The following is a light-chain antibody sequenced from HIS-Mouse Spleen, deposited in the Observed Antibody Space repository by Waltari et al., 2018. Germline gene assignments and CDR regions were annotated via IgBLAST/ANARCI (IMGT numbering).Light chain of an antibody. CDR3: CSYAGSSTWV. J-gene: IGLJ3*02. Sequence: QSALTQPASVSGSPGQSITISCTGTSSAVGSYNLVSRYQQHPGKAPKLMIYEGSKRPSGVSNRFSGSKSGNTASLTISGLQAEDEADYYCCSYAGSSTWVFGGGTKLTVL. V-gene: IGLV2-23*01. CDR2: EGS. CDR1: SSAVGSYNL.